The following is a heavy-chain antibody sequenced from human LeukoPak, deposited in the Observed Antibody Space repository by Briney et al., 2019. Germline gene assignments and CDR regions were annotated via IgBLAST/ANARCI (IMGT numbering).Heavy chain of an antibody. CDR2: IYSSGNT. CDR1: GGSFSGYY. V-gene: IGHV4-4*07. Sequence: SETLSLTCAVYGGSFSGYYWSWIRQPAGKGLEWIGRIYSSGNTNYNPSLQSRVTLSVDTSKNQFSLRLSSVTAADTAIYYCARDHGVTTALNWFDPWGQGTLVTASS. CDR3: ARDHGVTTALNWFDP. J-gene: IGHJ5*02. D-gene: IGHD3-22*01.